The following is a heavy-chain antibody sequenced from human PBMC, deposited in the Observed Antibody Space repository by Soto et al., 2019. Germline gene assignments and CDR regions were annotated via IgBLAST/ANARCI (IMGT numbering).Heavy chain of an antibody. CDR1: GFTCSSYA. J-gene: IGHJ4*02. CDR3: ANTGGDFWSGYMYYFDY. Sequence: GGSLRLSCAASGFTCSSYAMSWVRQAPGKGLEWVSAISGSGGSTYYADSVKGRFTISRDNSKNTLYLQMNSLRAEDTAVYYCANTGGDFWSGYMYYFDYLGQGTLVTVSS. CDR2: ISGSGGST. V-gene: IGHV3-23*01. D-gene: IGHD3-3*01.